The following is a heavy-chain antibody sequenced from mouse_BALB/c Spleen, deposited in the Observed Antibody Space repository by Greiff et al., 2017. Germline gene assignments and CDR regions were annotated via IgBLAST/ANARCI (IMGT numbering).Heavy chain of an antibody. CDR2: ISSGGSYT. CDR3: TRADYGTGFAY. D-gene: IGHD1-1*01. J-gene: IGHJ3*01. Sequence: EVNLVESGGGLVQPGESLKLSCESNEYEFPSHDMSWVRQTPEKRLEWVATISSGGSYTYYPDSVKGRFTISRDNAKNTLYLQMSSLKSEDTAMYYCTRADYGTGFAYWGQGTLVTVSA. V-gene: IGHV5-6-4*01. CDR1: EYEFPSHD.